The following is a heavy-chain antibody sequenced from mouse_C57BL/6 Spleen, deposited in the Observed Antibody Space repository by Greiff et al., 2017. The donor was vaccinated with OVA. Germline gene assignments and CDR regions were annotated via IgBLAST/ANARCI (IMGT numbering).Heavy chain of an antibody. J-gene: IGHJ4*01. Sequence: VKLVESGPELVKPGASVKISCKASGYTFTDYYINWVKQRPGQGLEWIGWIFPGSGSTYYNEKFKGKATLTVDKSSSTAYMLLSSLTSEDSAVYFCALYGSSFYAMDYWGQGTSVTVSS. CDR3: ALYGSSFYAMDY. CDR2: IFPGSGST. V-gene: IGHV1-75*01. D-gene: IGHD1-1*01. CDR1: GYTFTDYY.